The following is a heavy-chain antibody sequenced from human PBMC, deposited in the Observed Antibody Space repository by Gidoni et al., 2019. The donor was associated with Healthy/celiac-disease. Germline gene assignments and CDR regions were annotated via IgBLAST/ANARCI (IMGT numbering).Heavy chain of an antibody. V-gene: IGHV1-69*06. CDR2: IIPIFGTA. Sequence: QVQMVQSGAEVTKTGSSVKVSCKASGGTFSSYAISWVRQAPGQGLEWMGGIIPIFGTANYAQKFQGRVTITADKSTSTAYMELSSLRSEDTAVYYCARCFRSGSYFFDYWGQGTLVTVSS. D-gene: IGHD1-26*01. CDR1: GGTFSSYA. CDR3: ARCFRSGSYFFDY. J-gene: IGHJ4*02.